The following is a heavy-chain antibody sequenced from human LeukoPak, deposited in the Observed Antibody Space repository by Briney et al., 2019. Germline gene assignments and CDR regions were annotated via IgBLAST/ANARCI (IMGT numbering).Heavy chain of an antibody. CDR2: INHSGST. J-gene: IGHJ5*02. CDR3: ARGTGYCSSTSCYVGDMGSFDP. Sequence: SETLSLTCAVYGGSFSGYYWSWIRQPPGKGLEWIGEINHSGSTNYNPSLKSRVTISVDTSKNQFSLKLSSVTAADTAVYYCARGTGYCSSTSCYVGDMGSFDPWGQGTLVTVSS. D-gene: IGHD2-2*01. CDR1: GGSFSGYY. V-gene: IGHV4-34*01.